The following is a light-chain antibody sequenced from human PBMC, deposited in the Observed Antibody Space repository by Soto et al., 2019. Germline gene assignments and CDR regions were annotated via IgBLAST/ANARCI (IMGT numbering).Light chain of an antibody. V-gene: IGKV3-15*01. Sequence: EIVMTQSPATLSVSPGERATLSCRASQSVSSNLAWYQQKPGQAPRLLIYGASTRATGIPARFSGSGSGTEFTLTISSLQSEDFAFYYCQQYNNWPRGYTFGRGTKLEIK. CDR3: QQYNNWPRGYT. CDR1: QSVSSN. CDR2: GAS. J-gene: IGKJ2*01.